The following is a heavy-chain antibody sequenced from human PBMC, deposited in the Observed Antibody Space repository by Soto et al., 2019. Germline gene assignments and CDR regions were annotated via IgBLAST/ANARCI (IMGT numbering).Heavy chain of an antibody. D-gene: IGHD7-27*01. Sequence: QVQLVQSGAEVKKPGASVKVSCKASGYTFTNFGISWVRQAPGQGLEWMGWISAYNGNTNYAQNFQGRATMTTDTYTSTADMERGSRRSDDTAVYYCARVGTPIDYWGQGTLVTVSS. V-gene: IGHV1-18*01. CDR2: ISAYNGNT. J-gene: IGHJ4*02. CDR1: GYTFTNFG. CDR3: ARVGTPIDY.